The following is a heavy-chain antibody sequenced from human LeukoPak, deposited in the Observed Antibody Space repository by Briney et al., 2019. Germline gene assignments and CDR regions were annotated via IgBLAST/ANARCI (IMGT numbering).Heavy chain of an antibody. CDR1: GFTFDDYA. Sequence: PGRSLRLSCAASGFTFDDYAMHWVRQAPGKGLELVSGISGSGGSTYYADSVKGRFTISRDNSKNTLYLQMNSLRAEDTAVYYCAKSYLWFGELSHFDYWGQGTLVTVSS. V-gene: IGHV3-23*01. J-gene: IGHJ4*02. CDR3: AKSYLWFGELSHFDY. CDR2: ISGSGGST. D-gene: IGHD3-10*01.